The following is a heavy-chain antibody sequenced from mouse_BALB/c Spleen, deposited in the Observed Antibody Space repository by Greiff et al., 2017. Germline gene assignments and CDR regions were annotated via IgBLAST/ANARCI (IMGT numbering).Heavy chain of an antibody. Sequence: EVKLMESGGGLVKPGGSLKLSCAASGFTFSDYYMYWVRQTPEKRLEWVATISDGGSYTYYPDSVKGRFTISRDNAKNNLYLQMSSLKSEDTAMYYCARDDLLDYWGQGTTLTVFS. J-gene: IGHJ2*01. CDR3: ARDDLLDY. CDR2: ISDGGSYT. V-gene: IGHV5-4*02. CDR1: GFTFSDYY.